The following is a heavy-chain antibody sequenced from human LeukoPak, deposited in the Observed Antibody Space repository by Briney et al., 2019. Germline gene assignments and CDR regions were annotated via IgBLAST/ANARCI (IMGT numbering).Heavy chain of an antibody. Sequence: SETLSLTCTVSGGSISSYYWSWIRQPPGKGLEWIGYIYYSGSTNYNPSLKSRVTISVDTSKNQFSLKLSSVTAADTAVYYCARSKGDYGDYGGNYYYYYMDVWGKGTTVTISS. CDR2: IYYSGST. J-gene: IGHJ6*03. D-gene: IGHD4-17*01. CDR1: GGSISSYY. V-gene: IGHV4-59*01. CDR3: ARSKGDYGDYGGNYYYYYMDV.